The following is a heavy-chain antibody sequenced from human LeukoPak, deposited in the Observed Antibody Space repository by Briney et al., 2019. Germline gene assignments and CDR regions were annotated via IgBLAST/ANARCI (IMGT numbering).Heavy chain of an antibody. V-gene: IGHV1-69*05. CDR1: GGTFSSYA. Sequence: SVKVSCKASGGTFSSYAISWVRQAPGQGLEWMGEIIPIFGTANYAQKFQGRVTITTDESTSTAYMELSSLRSEDTAVYYCARSAGYSSGWAKRFDYWGQGTLVTVSS. J-gene: IGHJ4*02. CDR3: ARSAGYSSGWAKRFDY. CDR2: IIPIFGTA. D-gene: IGHD6-19*01.